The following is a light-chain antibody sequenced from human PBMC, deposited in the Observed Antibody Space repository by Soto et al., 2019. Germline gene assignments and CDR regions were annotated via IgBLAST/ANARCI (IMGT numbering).Light chain of an antibody. CDR3: TSCTTSTTMI. J-gene: IGLJ2*01. CDR2: DVN. V-gene: IGLV2-14*03. Sequence: QSALTQPASVSGSPGQSITISCTGTSSDIGAYNFVSWYQQHPGKAPKIMLYDVNIRPSGVSNRFSGSKSGNTASLTISGLQAEDEADYYCTSCTTSTTMIFGGGTKVTVL. CDR1: SSDIGAYNF.